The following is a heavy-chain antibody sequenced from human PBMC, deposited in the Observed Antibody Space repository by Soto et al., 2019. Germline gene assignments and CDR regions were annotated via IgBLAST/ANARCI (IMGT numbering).Heavy chain of an antibody. Sequence: SVKVSCKASGFTFTSSAVQWVRQARGQRLEWIGWIVVGSGNTNYAQRFQERVTITRDMSTSTAYMELSSLRSEDTAVYYCAAAAGYSGSSQAPFDYWGQGTLVTVSS. CDR3: AAAAGYSGSSQAPFDY. D-gene: IGHD1-26*01. CDR1: GFTFTSSA. CDR2: IVVGSGNT. V-gene: IGHV1-58*01. J-gene: IGHJ4*02.